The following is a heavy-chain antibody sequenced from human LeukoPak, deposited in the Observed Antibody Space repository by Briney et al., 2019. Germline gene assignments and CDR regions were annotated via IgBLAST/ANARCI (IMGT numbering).Heavy chain of an antibody. J-gene: IGHJ4*02. CDR1: GFTFSSYG. CDR3: AKVDYGSGSYYPPDY. CDR2: ISGSGGST. V-gene: IGHV3-23*01. Sequence: GGSLRLSCAASGFTFSSYGMHWVRQAPGKGLEWVSAISGSGGSTYYADSVKGRFTISRDNSKNTLYLQMNSLRAEDTAVYYCAKVDYGSGSYYPPDYWGQGTLVTVSS. D-gene: IGHD3-10*01.